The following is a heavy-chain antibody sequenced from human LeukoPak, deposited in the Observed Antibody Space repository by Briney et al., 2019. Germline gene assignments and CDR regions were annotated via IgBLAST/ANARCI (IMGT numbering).Heavy chain of an antibody. CDR3: ARGCRRGGAGTGNWFDP. CDR2: MDHSGST. Sequence: PSETLSLTCAISGGSFSDYSWNWIRQPPGKGLEWLGEMDHSGSTNYKPSLRSRVTISLDTSKNHFSPKVNSVTAADSAIYYCARGCRRGGAGTGNWFDPWGQGSLVTVSS. V-gene: IGHV4-34*01. D-gene: IGHD1-1*01. J-gene: IGHJ5*02. CDR1: GGSFSDYS.